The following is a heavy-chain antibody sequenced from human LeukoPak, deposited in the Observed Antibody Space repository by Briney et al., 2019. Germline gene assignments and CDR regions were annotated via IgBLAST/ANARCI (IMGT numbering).Heavy chain of an antibody. CDR2: IYYSGST. J-gene: IGHJ4*02. D-gene: IGHD5-24*01. CDR1: GGSISSYY. CDR3: ARVEMPTTIFDY. V-gene: IGHV4-59*01. Sequence: SETLSLTCTVSGGSISSYYWSWIRQPPGKGLEWIGYIYYSGSTNYNPSLKSRVTISVDTSKNQFSLELSSVTAADTAVYYCARVEMPTTIFDYWGQGALVTVSS.